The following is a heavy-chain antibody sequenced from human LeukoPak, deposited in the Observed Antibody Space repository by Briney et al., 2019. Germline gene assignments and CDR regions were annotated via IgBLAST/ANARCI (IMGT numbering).Heavy chain of an antibody. CDR1: GFTFSSHA. D-gene: IGHD2-2*01. CDR2: ISYDGTNK. V-gene: IGHV3-30-3*01. CDR3: ARAGYCSSTNCYDIDY. Sequence: GGSLRLSCAAFGFTFSSHAMHWVRQAPGKGLEWVAVISYDGTNKYYADSVKGRFTISRDNSKNTLYLQMNSLRVEDTAVFYCARAGYCSSTNCYDIDYWGQGALVTVSS. J-gene: IGHJ4*02.